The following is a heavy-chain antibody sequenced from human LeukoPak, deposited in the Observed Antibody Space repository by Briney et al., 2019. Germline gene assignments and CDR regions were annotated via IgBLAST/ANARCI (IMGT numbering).Heavy chain of an antibody. D-gene: IGHD3-3*01. J-gene: IGHJ4*02. CDR1: GRSISSSSYY. Sequence: SEALSLTCTVSGRSISSSSYYWGWIRQPPGKGLEWIGSIYYSGSTYYNPSLKSRVTISVDTSKNQFSLKLSSVTAADTAVYYCAHDFWKEGLYWGQGTLVTVSS. CDR2: IYYSGST. CDR3: AHDFWKEGLY. V-gene: IGHV4-39*01.